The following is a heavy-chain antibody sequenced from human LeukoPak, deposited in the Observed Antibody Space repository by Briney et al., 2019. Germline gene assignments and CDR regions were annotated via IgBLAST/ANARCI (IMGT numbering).Heavy chain of an antibody. V-gene: IGHV4-38-2*02. CDR2: IYHSGST. CDR3: ARGAVAYYYFDN. D-gene: IGHD6-19*01. Sequence: SETLSLTCIVSGYSISSGYYWGWIRQPPGKGLESIGTIYHSGSTYYNPSLKSRVTMSVDTSKNQFSLKLSSVTAADTAVYYCARGAVAYYYFDNWGQGTLVTVSS. J-gene: IGHJ4*02. CDR1: GYSISSGYY.